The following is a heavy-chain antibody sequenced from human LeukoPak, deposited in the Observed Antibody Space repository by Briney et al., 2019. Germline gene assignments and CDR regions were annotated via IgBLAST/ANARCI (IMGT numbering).Heavy chain of an antibody. D-gene: IGHD5-18*01. V-gene: IGHV3-48*04. J-gene: IGHJ4*02. CDR2: ISSASSTI. CDR3: ARDSYGYIY. Sequence: GSLRLSCAASGFTFSTYSMNWVRQAPGKGLEWVSYISSASSTIYYADSVKGRFTISRDNAKNSLYLQMTSLRAADTAVYYCARDSYGYIYWGQGTLVTVSS. CDR1: GFTFSTYS.